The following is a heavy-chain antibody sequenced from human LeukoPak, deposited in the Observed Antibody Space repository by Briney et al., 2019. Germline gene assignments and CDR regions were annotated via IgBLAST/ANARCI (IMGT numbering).Heavy chain of an antibody. V-gene: IGHV3-7*01. Sequence: GGSLRLSCTTSGFTFTLHWMAWIRQSPGKGLEWVTNINQDESQQYYLESVEGRFTVSRDNARTSVYLHMNNLRVEDTAVYYCSNGIYSPSYWGRGTLVTVSS. J-gene: IGHJ4*02. D-gene: IGHD6-13*01. CDR1: GFTFTLHW. CDR2: INQDESQQ. CDR3: SNGIYSPSY.